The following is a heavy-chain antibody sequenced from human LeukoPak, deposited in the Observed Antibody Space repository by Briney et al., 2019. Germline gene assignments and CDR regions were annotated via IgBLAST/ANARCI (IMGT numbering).Heavy chain of an antibody. CDR3: AKGQGQYAPLRNYDMDV. J-gene: IGHJ6*02. Sequence: GGSLRLSCAASGFTFSMYGMNWVRQAPGKGLEWVAAISYDGSNEFYAASVKGQITISRDNSKNTLYLQMNSLRAEDTAVYYCAKGQGQYAPLRNYDMDVWGQGTTVTVSS. CDR1: GFTFSMYG. CDR2: ISYDGSNE. V-gene: IGHV3-30*18. D-gene: IGHD1-14*01.